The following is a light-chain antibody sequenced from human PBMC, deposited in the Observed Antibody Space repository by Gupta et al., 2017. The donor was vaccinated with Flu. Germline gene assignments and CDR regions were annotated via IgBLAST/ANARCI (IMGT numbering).Light chain of an antibody. CDR3: MQALQTPGRWT. CDR2: LGS. CDR1: QSLLHSNGYNY. J-gene: IGKJ1*01. Sequence: DIVMTQSPLSLPVTPGEPASISCRSSQSLLHSNGYNYLDWYLQKPGQSPQLLIYLGSNRASGVTDRFSGSGAGTDFTLKISRVEAEDVGVYYCMQALQTPGRWTFGQGTKVEIK. V-gene: IGKV2-28*01.